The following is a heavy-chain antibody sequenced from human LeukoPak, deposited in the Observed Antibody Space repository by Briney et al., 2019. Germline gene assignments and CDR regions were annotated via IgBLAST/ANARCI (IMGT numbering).Heavy chain of an antibody. D-gene: IGHD4-17*01. J-gene: IGHJ4*02. CDR3: ANLPTVTTLDY. CDR1: VFCFSRYA. V-gene: IGHV3-23*01. Sequence: GGSLRLSCAPSVFCFSRYAISWVDQAPGKGLEGVSAISGSGGSPYYADSVKGRFTISRDNSKNTLYLQMNSRRAEDTAVYYGANLPTVTTLDYWGQGTQVTVSS. CDR2: ISGSGGSP.